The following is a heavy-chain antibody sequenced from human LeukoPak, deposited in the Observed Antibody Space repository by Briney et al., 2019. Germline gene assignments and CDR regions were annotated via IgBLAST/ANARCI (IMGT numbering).Heavy chain of an antibody. CDR2: IYHSGST. CDR3: ARAGIAAARGMDV. J-gene: IGHJ6*03. D-gene: IGHD6-13*01. Sequence: SETLSLTCTVSGGSISSGGYYWSWIRQPPGRGLEWIGYIYHSGSTYYNPSLKSRVTISVDRSKNQFSLKLSSVTAADAAVYYCARAGIAAARGMDVWGKGTTVTVSS. CDR1: GGSISSGGYY. V-gene: IGHV4-30-2*01.